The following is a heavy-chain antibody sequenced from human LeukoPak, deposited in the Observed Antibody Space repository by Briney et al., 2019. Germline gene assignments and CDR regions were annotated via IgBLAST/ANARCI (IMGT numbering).Heavy chain of an antibody. V-gene: IGHV4-61*02. CDR1: GGSLSSGSYY. D-gene: IGHD1-26*01. J-gene: IGHJ4*02. CDR2: IYTSGST. CDR3: AGDGGGSYPIDY. Sequence: SETLSLTCTVSGGSLSSGSYYWSWIRQPAGKGLEWIGRIYTSGSTNYNPSLKSRVTISVDTSRNQFSLKLSSVTAADTAVYYCAGDGGGSYPIDYWGQGTLVTVSS.